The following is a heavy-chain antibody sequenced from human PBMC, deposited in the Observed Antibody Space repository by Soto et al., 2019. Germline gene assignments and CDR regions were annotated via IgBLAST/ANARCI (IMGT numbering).Heavy chain of an antibody. Sequence: SETLSLTCAVSGGYITSANWWSWVRQPPGKGLEWIGKIHDSGSTNNNPSLKSRVTISVDKSKNQVSLRLTSVTAADTAVYYCAKEGYYYMDVWGQGTTVTVSS. CDR2: IHDSGST. CDR1: GGYITSANW. CDR3: AKEGYYYMDV. J-gene: IGHJ6*02. V-gene: IGHV4-4*02.